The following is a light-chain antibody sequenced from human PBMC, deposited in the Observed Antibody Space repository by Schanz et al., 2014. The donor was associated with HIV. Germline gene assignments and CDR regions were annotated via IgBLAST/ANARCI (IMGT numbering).Light chain of an antibody. CDR2: AAS. Sequence: DIQMTQSPSTLSPSVGDRVTITCRASQSISSWLAWYQQRPGKAPNILISAASDLQSGAPSRFSGSGSGTDFTLTISSLQPEDFGTYYCQQSYSPPYTFGRGTNLEIK. CDR1: QSISSW. J-gene: IGKJ2*01. V-gene: IGKV1-39*01. CDR3: QQSYSPPYT.